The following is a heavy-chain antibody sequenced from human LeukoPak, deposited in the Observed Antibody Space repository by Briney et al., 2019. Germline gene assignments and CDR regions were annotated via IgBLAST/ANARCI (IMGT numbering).Heavy chain of an antibody. V-gene: IGHV1-69*13. J-gene: IGHJ4*02. CDR2: IIPIFGTA. D-gene: IGHD5-24*01. Sequence: SVKVSCKASGGTFSSYAISWVRQAPGQGLEWMGGIIPIFGTASYAQKFQGRVTITADESTSTAYMELSSLRSEDTAVYYCARGSKEDGYPWGDYWGQGTLVTVSS. CDR1: GGTFSSYA. CDR3: ARGSKEDGYPWGDY.